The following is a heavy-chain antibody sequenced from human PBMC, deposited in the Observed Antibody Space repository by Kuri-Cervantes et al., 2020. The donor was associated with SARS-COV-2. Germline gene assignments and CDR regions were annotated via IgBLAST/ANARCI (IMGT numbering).Heavy chain of an antibody. V-gene: IGHV4-59*12. CDR2: IYYSGST. J-gene: IGHJ4*02. CDR1: GGSISSYY. CDR3: AREDLSVVVPAAFFDY. D-gene: IGHD2-2*01. Sequence: SETLSLTCTVSGGSISSYYWSWIRQPPGKGLEWIGYIYYSGSTNYNPSLKSRVTISVDTSKNQFPLKLSSVTAADTAVYYCAREDLSVVVPAAFFDYWGQGTLVTVSS.